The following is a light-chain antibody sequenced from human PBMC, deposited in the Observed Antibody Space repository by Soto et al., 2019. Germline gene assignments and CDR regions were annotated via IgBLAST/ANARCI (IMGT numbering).Light chain of an antibody. V-gene: IGKV3D-20*02. CDR3: QQRGNWPAT. CDR1: QSVSSNY. CDR2: GAS. Sequence: EVVLTQSPCTLSLSPGERATLSCRASQSVSSNYVAWYQQIPGQTPRLLIYGASSRATGIPDRFSGSGSGTDFTLTISRLEREDFAVYYRQQRGNWPATFAHGTKADIK. J-gene: IGKJ1*01.